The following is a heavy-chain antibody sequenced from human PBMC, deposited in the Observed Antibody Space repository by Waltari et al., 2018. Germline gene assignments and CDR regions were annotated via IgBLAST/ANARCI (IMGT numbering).Heavy chain of an antibody. J-gene: IGHJ4*02. CDR2: INHSGST. V-gene: IGHV4-34*01. CDR1: GGSFSGYY. CDR3: AIYSYGRNY. Sequence: QVQLQQWGAGLLKPSETLSLTCAVHGGSFSGYYWSWIRQPPGKGLEWIGEINHSGSTNYNPSLKSRVTISVDTSKNQFSLKLSSVTAADTAVYYCAIYSYGRNYWGQGTLVTVSS. D-gene: IGHD5-18*01.